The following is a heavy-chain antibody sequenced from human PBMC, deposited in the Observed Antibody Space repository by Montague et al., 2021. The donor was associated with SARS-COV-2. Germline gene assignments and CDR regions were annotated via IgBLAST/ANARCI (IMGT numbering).Heavy chain of an antibody. CDR1: GGSISGYY. CDR2: IYYGGST. Sequence: SETLSLTCTASGGSISGYYWSWIRQPPGEGLEWIGYIYYGGSTDYNPSLNSRVTLSLDTSKNQFSLNLRSVTAADTAFYYCARVHYYTGYVDSWGQGTLVSVSS. CDR3: ARVHYYTGYVDS. D-gene: IGHD3-22*01. V-gene: IGHV4-59*01. J-gene: IGHJ4*02.